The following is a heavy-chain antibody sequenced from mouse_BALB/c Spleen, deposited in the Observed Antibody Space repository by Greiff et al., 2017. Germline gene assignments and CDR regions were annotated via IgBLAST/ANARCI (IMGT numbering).Heavy chain of an antibody. CDR2: IDPENGNT. J-gene: IGHJ4*01. Sequence: EVQLQQSGAELVRPGALVKLSCKASGFNIKDYYMHWVKQRPEQGLEWIGWIDPENGNTIYDPKFLGKASITADTSSNTAYLQLSSLTSEDTAVYYCARRGYGGAMDYWGQGTSVTVSS. CDR3: ARRGYGGAMDY. V-gene: IGHV14-1*02. CDR1: GFNIKDYY. D-gene: IGHD1-2*01.